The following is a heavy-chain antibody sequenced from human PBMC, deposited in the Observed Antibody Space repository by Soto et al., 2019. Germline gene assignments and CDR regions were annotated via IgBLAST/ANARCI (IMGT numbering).Heavy chain of an antibody. CDR3: ARAYCSRTSCLSPFDF. J-gene: IGHJ4*02. Sequence: RASVKVSCKASGYTFTSYEIHWVRQAPGQRLEWMGWISAANGSTKYSQKFQDRLTITRDTSASTAYMELSGLRSEDTAMFYCARAYCSRTSCLSPFDFWGQGTLVTVPS. V-gene: IGHV1-3*01. D-gene: IGHD2-2*01. CDR2: ISAANGST. CDR1: GYTFTSYE.